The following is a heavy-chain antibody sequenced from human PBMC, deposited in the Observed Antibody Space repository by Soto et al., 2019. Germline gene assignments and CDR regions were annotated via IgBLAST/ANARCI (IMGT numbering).Heavy chain of an antibody. D-gene: IGHD2-15*01. V-gene: IGHV4-59*01. CDR1: GGSISTYY. Sequence: QVQLQESGPGLVKPSQTLSVTCTVSGGSISTYYWSWIRQSRWKGLEWIGYTSYSGSTNYNPSLKIRVTISADPSKNQSTLKLSSVTAADTAVYFCAGSDCRSGSCSLAALWGRGTLVIVSS. J-gene: IGHJ2*01. CDR3: AGSDCRSGSCSLAAL. CDR2: TSYSGST.